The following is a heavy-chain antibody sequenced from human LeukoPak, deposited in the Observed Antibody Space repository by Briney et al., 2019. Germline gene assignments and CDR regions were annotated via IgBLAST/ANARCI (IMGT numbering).Heavy chain of an antibody. CDR1: GGSFSGYY. J-gene: IGHJ5*02. CDR3: ARNSVRGVIIKNWFDP. V-gene: IGHV4-34*01. Sequence: SETLSLTCAVYGGSFSGYYWSWIRQPPGKGLEWIGEINHSGSTNYNPSLKSRVTISVDTSKNQFSLKLSSVTAADTAVYYCARNSVRGVIIKNWFDPWGQGTLVTVSS. CDR2: INHSGST. D-gene: IGHD3-10*01.